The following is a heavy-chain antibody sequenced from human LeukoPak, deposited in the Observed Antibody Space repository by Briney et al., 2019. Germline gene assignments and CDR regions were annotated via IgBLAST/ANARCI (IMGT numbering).Heavy chain of an antibody. Sequence: PGGSLRLSCAASGFTFSLYSMNWVRQAPGKGLEWVANIKQDGSEKYYVDSVKGRFTISRDNAKNSLYLQMNSLRAEDTAVYYCRMVRDPWGQGTLVTVSS. CDR3: RMVRDP. V-gene: IGHV3-7*03. CDR1: GFTFSLYS. D-gene: IGHD3-10*01. J-gene: IGHJ5*02. CDR2: IKQDGSEK.